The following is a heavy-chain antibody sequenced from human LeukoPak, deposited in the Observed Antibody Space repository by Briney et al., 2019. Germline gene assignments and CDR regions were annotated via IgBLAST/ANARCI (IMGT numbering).Heavy chain of an antibody. J-gene: IGHJ4*02. V-gene: IGHV3-30-3*01. CDR1: GFTFSDYA. D-gene: IGHD1-26*01. CDR2: ISYDGGNT. Sequence: PGGSLRLSCAASGFTFSDYAMHWVRQAPGRGLEWVAVISYDGGNTYYADSVKGRFTISRDNSKNTLYLQMNSLRAEDTAVYYCARDFWPKLSGSYGLKYWGQGTLVTISS. CDR3: ARDFWPKLSGSYGLKY.